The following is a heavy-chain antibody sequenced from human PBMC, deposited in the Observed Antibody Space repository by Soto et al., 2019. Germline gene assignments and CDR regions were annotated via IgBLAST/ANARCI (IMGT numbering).Heavy chain of an antibody. CDR1: GLSLSTSGVG. CDR3: AHRRLYCGSSGCHKNNNYFDT. D-gene: IGHD2-21*01. V-gene: IGHV2-5*02. J-gene: IGHJ5*02. CDR2: IYWDDEK. Sequence: GSGPTLVNPTQTLTLTCTVSGLSLSTSGVGVGWFRQPPGKALEWLALIYWDDEKRYSPSLKNSLTVTKYTSKNQVVLTMTSMDPVDTATSYCAHRRLYCGSSGCHKNNNYFDTWGQGTLVTVSS.